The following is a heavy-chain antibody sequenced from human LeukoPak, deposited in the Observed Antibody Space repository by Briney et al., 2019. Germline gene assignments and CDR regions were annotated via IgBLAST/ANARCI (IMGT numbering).Heavy chain of an antibody. CDR2: ISLDGTDK. V-gene: IGHV3-30*04. CDR1: GFTFSTCA. D-gene: IGHD3-22*01. Sequence: PGGSLRLSCATSGFTFSTCAMHWVRQAPGKGLEWVAVISLDGTDKYYADSVKGRLTISRDSSKNTLYLQMNSLRAEDSAVYYCARQDDKYGGDYWGQGTLVTVSS. J-gene: IGHJ4*02. CDR3: ARQDDKYGGDY.